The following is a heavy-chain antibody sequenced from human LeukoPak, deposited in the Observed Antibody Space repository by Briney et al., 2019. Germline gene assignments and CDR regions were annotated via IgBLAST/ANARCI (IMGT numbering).Heavy chain of an antibody. V-gene: IGHV4-34*01. CDR3: ARRNRLVTTDY. CDR2: INHSGST. D-gene: IGHD4-11*01. CDR1: GGSFSGYY. J-gene: IGHJ4*02. Sequence: SETLSLTCAVYGGSFSGYYWSWIRQPLGKGLEWIGEINHSGSTNYNPSLKSRVTISVDTSKNQFSLKLSSVTAADTAVYYCARRNRLVTTDYWGQGTLVTVSS.